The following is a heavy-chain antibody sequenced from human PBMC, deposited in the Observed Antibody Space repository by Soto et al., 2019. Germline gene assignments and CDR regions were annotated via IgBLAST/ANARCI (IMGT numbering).Heavy chain of an antibody. D-gene: IGHD3-22*01. CDR2: IDPSDSYT. CDR1: GYSFTSYW. Sequence: GESLKISCKGSGYSFTSYWISWVRQMPGKGLEWMGRIDPSDSYTNYSPSFQGHVTISADKSISTAYLQWSSLKASDTAMYYCARDSNYDSSGYYPNNRFDPWGQGTLVTVSS. V-gene: IGHV5-10-1*01. CDR3: ARDSNYDSSGYYPNNRFDP. J-gene: IGHJ5*02.